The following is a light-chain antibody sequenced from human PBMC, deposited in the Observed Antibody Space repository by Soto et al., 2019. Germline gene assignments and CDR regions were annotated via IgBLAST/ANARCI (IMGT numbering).Light chain of an antibody. J-gene: IGKJ4*01. Sequence: DIQLTQSPSFLSASVGDRAAITCRASLDIRRSLAWYQQKPGRAPKLLIYAASTLQSGVPSRFSGSGSGTEFTLTISSLQPEDFASYYCQQLDRYPFTFGGGTKVEIK. CDR2: AAS. CDR3: QQLDRYPFT. CDR1: LDIRRS. V-gene: IGKV1-9*01.